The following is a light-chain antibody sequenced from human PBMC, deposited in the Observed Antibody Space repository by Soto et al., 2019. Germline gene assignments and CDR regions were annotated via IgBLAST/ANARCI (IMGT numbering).Light chain of an antibody. V-gene: IGKV1-5*01. CDR3: QHYNSYSEA. Sequence: GDGVTITCRASQSISTWLAWYQQKPGKAPKLLIYDASTLESGVPSRFSGSGSGTEFTLTISSLQPDDFATYYCQHYNSYSEAFGQGTKVELK. J-gene: IGKJ1*01. CDR2: DAS. CDR1: QSISTW.